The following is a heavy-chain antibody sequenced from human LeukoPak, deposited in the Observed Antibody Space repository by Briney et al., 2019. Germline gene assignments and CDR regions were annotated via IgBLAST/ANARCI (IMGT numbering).Heavy chain of an antibody. J-gene: IGHJ5*02. D-gene: IGHD1-26*01. V-gene: IGHV1-18*01. CDR1: GYTFTSYD. CDR3: ARDMVGVGATHNWFDP. CDR2: ISAYNGNT. Sequence: ASVKVSCKASGYTFTSYDINWVRQATGQGLEWMGWISAYNGNTNYAQKLQGRVTMTTDTSTSTAYMELRSLRSDDTAVYYCARDMVGVGATHNWFDPWGQGTLVTVSS.